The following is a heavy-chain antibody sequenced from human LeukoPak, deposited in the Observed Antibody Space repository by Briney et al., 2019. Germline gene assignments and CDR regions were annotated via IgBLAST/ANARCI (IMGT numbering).Heavy chain of an antibody. CDR3: ARADPGLAVAGP. V-gene: IGHV3-33*01. J-gene: IGHJ4*01. D-gene: IGHD6-19*01. CDR1: GFILSKYG. Sequence: GGSLRLSCAASGFILSKYGMHWVRQAPGKGLEWVSVISHDGSRDWSADSVKGRFTISRDDSKNTLYLQVNSLRAEDTAMYYCARADPGLAVAGPWGHGTLVTVSS. CDR2: ISHDGSRD.